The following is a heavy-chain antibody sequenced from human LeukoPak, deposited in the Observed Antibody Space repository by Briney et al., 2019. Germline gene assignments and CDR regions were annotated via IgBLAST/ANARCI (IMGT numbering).Heavy chain of an antibody. V-gene: IGHV3-9*01. CDR3: AKGGIAAAGDAFDI. D-gene: IGHD6-13*01. CDR1: GFTFDDYA. J-gene: IGHJ3*02. Sequence: GRPLRLSCAASGFTFDDYAMHWVRQAPGKGLEWVSGISWNSGSIGYADSVKGRFTISRDNAKNSLYLQMNSLRAEDTALYYCAKGGIAAAGDAFDIWGQGTMVTVSS. CDR2: ISWNSGSI.